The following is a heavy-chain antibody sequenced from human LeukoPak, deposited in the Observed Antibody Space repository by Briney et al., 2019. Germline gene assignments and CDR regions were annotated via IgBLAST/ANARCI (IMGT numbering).Heavy chain of an antibody. CDR2: IKEDGSER. Sequence: PGGSLRLSCTASGFTFSDHYMDWVRQAPGKGLEWVANIKEDGSERHYVGSVKGRFTISRDNAKNSLYLQMNSLRDEDTAVYFCGRARDFSSFWGQGTLVTVSS. CDR1: GFTFSDHY. V-gene: IGHV3-7*01. CDR3: GRARDFSSF. J-gene: IGHJ4*02. D-gene: IGHD5-24*01.